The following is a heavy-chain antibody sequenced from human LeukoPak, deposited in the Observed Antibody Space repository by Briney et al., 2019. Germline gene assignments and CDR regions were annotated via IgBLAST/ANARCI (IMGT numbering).Heavy chain of an antibody. D-gene: IGHD3-22*01. CDR1: GFTFGDYA. CDR3: TRAEYYYDSSGRLFGY. J-gene: IGHJ4*02. Sequence: PGGSLRLSCTASGFTFGDYAMSWVRQAPGKGLEWVGFIRSKAYGGTTEYAASVKGRFTISRDDSKSIAYLQMNSLKTEDTAVYYCTRAEYYYDSSGRLFGYWGQGTLVTVSS. CDR2: IRSKAYGGTT. V-gene: IGHV3-49*04.